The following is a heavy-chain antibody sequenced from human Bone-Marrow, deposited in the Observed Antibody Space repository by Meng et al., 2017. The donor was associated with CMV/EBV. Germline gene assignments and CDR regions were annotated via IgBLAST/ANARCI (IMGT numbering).Heavy chain of an antibody. J-gene: IGHJ3*02. Sequence: GESLKISCAASGFTFSDYAMRWVRQAPGGGLEWVSGISGSGDWRYYADSVKGRFTISRDNSKNTLYLQMNSLRAEDTAVYYCAKESRAIVGAIGAAFDIWGQGTMVTVSS. CDR1: GFTFSDYA. CDR2: ISGSGDWR. V-gene: IGHV3-23*01. CDR3: AKESRAIVGAIGAAFDI. D-gene: IGHD1-26*01.